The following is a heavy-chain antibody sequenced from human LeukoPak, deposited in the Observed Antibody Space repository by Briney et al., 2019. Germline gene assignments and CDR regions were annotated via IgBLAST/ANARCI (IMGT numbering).Heavy chain of an antibody. J-gene: IGHJ5*02. D-gene: IGHD1-26*01. V-gene: IGHV3-43*01. CDR1: GFNLHDYT. Sequence: GGSLRLSCVVSGFNLHDYTMHWVRQVPGKGLEWVALLTWDGHITSYGDSVKGRLNISRDDTKNSLYLEMSRLTFDDSGLYYCVKDGIDGATWGYGPWGRGTLVSVST. CDR3: VKDGIDGATWGYGP. CDR2: LTWDGHIT.